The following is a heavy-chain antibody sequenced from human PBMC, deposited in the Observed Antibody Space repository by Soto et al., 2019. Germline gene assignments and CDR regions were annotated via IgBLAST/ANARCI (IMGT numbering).Heavy chain of an antibody. CDR3: ERRNRGYYYDY. J-gene: IGHJ4*02. Sequence: EVQLVETGGGLIQPGGSLRLSCAASGFTVSSNYMSWVRQAPGKGLEWVSVIYSGGSTYYADSVKGRFTISRDNSKNTLYLQMNSLRAEDTAVYYCERRNRGYYYDYWGQGTLVTVSS. CDR2: IYSGGST. V-gene: IGHV3-53*02. D-gene: IGHD3-22*01. CDR1: GFTVSSNY.